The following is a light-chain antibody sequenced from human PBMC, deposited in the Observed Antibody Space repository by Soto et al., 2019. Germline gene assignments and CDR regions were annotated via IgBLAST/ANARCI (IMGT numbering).Light chain of an antibody. CDR3: QQANSFPLT. J-gene: IGKJ4*01. CDR1: QSIRSY. V-gene: IGKV1-39*01. CDR2: DAS. Sequence: DIQLTQSPSSLSASVGDKVTITCRASQSIRSYLNWVQQKPGKAPKLLIYDASSLQTGVPSRFSGSGSGTDFSLTISSLQPEDCATHYCQQANSFPLTFGGGTKVDIK.